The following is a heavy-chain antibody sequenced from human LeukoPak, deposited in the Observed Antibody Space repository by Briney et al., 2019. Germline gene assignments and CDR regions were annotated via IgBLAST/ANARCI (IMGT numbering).Heavy chain of an antibody. J-gene: IGHJ4*02. CDR1: GFTFSNHG. CDR3: AKGGGFSSSWYIDY. V-gene: IGHV3-23*01. CDR2: ISPSGDIT. Sequence: GGSLRLSCAASGFTFSNHGMNWVRQAPGKGLEWVSGISPSGDITYYADSVKGRFTISRDNSKNTQYLQMNSLRAEDTAIYYCAKGGGFSSSWYIDYWGQGTLVTVSS. D-gene: IGHD6-13*01.